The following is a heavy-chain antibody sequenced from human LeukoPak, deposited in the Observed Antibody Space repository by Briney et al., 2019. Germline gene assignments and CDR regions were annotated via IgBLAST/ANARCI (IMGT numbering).Heavy chain of an antibody. CDR3: AKDNGDGYNGIYYFDY. CDR2: ISWNSGSI. D-gene: IGHD5-24*01. J-gene: IGHJ4*02. V-gene: IGHV3-9*01. Sequence: GGSLRLSCAASGFTFDDYAMHWVRQAPGKGLEWVSGISWNSGSIGYADSVKGRFTISRDNAKNSLYLQMNSLRAEDTALYYCAKDNGDGYNGIYYFDYWGQGTLVTVSS. CDR1: GFTFDDYA.